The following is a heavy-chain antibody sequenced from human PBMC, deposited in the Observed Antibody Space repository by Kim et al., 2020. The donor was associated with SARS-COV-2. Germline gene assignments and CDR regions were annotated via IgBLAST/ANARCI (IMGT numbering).Heavy chain of an antibody. V-gene: IGHV4-4*02. J-gene: IGHJ5*02. D-gene: IGHD3-16*02. Sequence: PTPKSEVTISVDKSKNQFSLRLSSVTAADTAVYYCARAPGGVIRYSWFDPWGQGTLVTVSS. CDR3: ARAPGGVIRYSWFDP.